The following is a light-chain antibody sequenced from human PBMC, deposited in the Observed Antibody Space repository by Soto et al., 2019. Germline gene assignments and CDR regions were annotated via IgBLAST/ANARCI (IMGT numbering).Light chain of an antibody. V-gene: IGKV1-5*01. Sequence: DIQMTQSPSTLSASVVDRVTITCRASQSVSNWLAWYQQKPGKAPELLIYDASSLESGVPSRFSGSGSGTEFTLTINGLQPDDFATYFCQQYHSYSWTFGQGTKVDIK. CDR1: QSVSNW. CDR2: DAS. CDR3: QQYHSYSWT. J-gene: IGKJ1*01.